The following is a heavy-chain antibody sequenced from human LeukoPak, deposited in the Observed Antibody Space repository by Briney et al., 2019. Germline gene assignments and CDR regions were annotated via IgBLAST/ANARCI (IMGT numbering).Heavy chain of an antibody. CDR1: GFTFTNFA. CDR2: ISNDERNK. V-gene: IGHV3-30*04. Sequence: GGSLRLSCAASGFTFTNFAMHWVRQAPGKGLEWVAVISNDERNKYYADSVKGRFTISRDNSNSMVYLHMTSLRLEDTALYYCARPSPPGDGYNPNDYWGQGSLVIVSS. CDR3: ARPSPPGDGYNPNDY. J-gene: IGHJ4*02. D-gene: IGHD5-24*01.